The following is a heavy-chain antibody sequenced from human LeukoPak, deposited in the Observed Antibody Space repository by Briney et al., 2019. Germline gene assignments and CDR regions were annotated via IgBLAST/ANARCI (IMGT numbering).Heavy chain of an antibody. J-gene: IGHJ4*02. CDR2: INPGGGTT. V-gene: IGHV1-46*01. D-gene: IGHD3-10*01. CDR1: GYTFTSYY. CDR3: ARVSLYGYIDY. Sequence: GASVKVSCKASGYTFTSYYMHWVRQAPGQGLEWMGIINPGGGTTNYAQKFQGRVTMTRDTSTSTVYMELSSLRSDDTAVYYCARVSLYGYIDYWGQGTLVTVSS.